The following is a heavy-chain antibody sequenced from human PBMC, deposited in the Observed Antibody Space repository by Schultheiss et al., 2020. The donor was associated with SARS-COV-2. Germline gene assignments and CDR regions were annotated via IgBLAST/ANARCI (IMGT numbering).Heavy chain of an antibody. D-gene: IGHD3-10*01. J-gene: IGHJ4*02. CDR3: ARDSNYYGSGSPR. CDR1: GGSISSGGYY. V-gene: IGHV4-31*03. CDR2: IYYSGST. Sequence: SETLSLTCTVSGGSISSGGYYWSWVRQPPGKGLEWIGYIYYSGSTYYNPSLKSRVTISVDRSKNQFSLKLSSVTAADTAVYYCARDSNYYGSGSPRWGQGTLVTVSS.